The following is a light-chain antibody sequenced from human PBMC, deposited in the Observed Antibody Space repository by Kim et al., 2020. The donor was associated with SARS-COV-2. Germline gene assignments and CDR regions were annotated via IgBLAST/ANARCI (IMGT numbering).Light chain of an antibody. CDR3: KELNSYPLT. Sequence: IQLTQSPSSLSASVGDRVTITCRASQGIRSYLAWLQQKPGEAPKLLIYAASTLQTGVPSRFSGSGSGTDFTLTISSLQPEDFATYFCKELNSYPLTFGGGTKLEI. CDR1: QGIRSY. CDR2: AAS. V-gene: IGKV1-9*01. J-gene: IGKJ4*01.